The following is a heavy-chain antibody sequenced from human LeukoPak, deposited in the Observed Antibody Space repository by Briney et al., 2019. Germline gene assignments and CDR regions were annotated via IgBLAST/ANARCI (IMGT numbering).Heavy chain of an antibody. D-gene: IGHD5-12*01. J-gene: IGHJ1*01. CDR2: VSGNGDNT. CDR3: VRDRAVRDSGYNLGDD. CDR1: GFAFSDYA. V-gene: IGHV3-23*01. Sequence: PGGSLRLSCAASGFAFSDYAMSWVRQAPGKGLEWVSAVSGNGDNTYYRDSVKGRFTIYRDNSKNTLYLQMQSLRAEDTAAYYCVRDRAVRDSGYNLGDDWGQGTLVNVSS.